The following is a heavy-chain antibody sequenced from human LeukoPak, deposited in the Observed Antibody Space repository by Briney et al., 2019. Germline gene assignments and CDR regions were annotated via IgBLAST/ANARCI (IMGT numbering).Heavy chain of an antibody. V-gene: IGHV4-59*01. J-gene: IGHJ6*03. Sequence: SETLSLTCSVSDDSITMYYWTWIRQPPGKGLEWIGYVDHTGSTNFNPSLNGRVSISRDTSKNLFSLTLRSVTAADTAVYFCARGRVSSSTWYSTYYYYFYMDVWGKGTTVTVSS. D-gene: IGHD4-11*01. CDR1: DDSITMYY. CDR2: VDHTGST. CDR3: ARGRVSSSTWYSTYYYYFYMDV.